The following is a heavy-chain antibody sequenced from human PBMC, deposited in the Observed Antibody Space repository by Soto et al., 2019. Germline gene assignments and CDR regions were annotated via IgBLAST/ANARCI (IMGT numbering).Heavy chain of an antibody. V-gene: IGHV3-23*01. D-gene: IGHD1-20*01. CDR1: GFTFSNSA. Sequence: EVQLLESGGGLVQPGGSLRLSCGASGFTFSNSAMTWVRQALGKGLEWISTVSSSGASTYYADSVKGRFTISRDNSKNPRYRNLTSVRPEDTAVYFWARGENNWTPAGFDYGGREPRVTVPS. CDR3: ARGENNWTPAGFDY. J-gene: IGHJ4*02. CDR2: VSSSGAST.